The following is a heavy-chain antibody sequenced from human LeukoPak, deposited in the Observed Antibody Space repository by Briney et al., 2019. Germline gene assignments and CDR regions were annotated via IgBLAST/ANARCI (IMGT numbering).Heavy chain of an antibody. J-gene: IGHJ4*02. CDR3: ARDSTRPIPY. D-gene: IGHD2-2*02. V-gene: IGHV3-74*01. Sequence: GGSLRLSCAASGFTFSTYWMQWVRQAPGKGLVWVSRINSDGSSTNYADSVKGRFTISRDNAKNTLYLQLNSLSDEDTAVYYCARDSTRPIPYWGRGTLVTVSS. CDR2: INSDGSST. CDR1: GFTFSTYW.